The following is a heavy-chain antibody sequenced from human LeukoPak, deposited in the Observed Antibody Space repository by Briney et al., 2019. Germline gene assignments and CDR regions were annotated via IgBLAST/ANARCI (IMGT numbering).Heavy chain of an antibody. CDR3: ARDTVPLSAFDI. V-gene: IGHV3-48*01. Sequence: PGGALRLSCAAAGFPFRSYSMKWGRQGPGKGLGGVSYISSSSSTIYYADSVKGRFTISRDNAKNSLYLQMNSLRAEDTAVYYCARDTVPLSAFDIWGQGTMVTVSS. CDR1: GFPFRSYS. D-gene: IGHD2-2*01. CDR2: ISSSSSTI. J-gene: IGHJ3*02.